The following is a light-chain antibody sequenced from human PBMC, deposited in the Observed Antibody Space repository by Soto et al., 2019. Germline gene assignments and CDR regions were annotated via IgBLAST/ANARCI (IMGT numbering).Light chain of an antibody. CDR1: QDIRTE. J-gene: IGKJ1*01. CDR2: ATS. V-gene: IGKV1-6*01. CDR3: LQDYSYPRA. Sequence: AILMTQSPSSLSASVGDRVTITCRASQDIRTELGWYQQKPGNAPKLLIYATSILQSGVPSRFSGIGSGTDFTLTISSLQPEDFATYYCLQDYSYPRAFGQGTKVDIK.